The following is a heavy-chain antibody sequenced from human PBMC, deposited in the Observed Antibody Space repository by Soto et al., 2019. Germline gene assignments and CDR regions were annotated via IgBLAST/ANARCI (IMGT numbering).Heavy chain of an antibody. CDR1: GFKFDDYM. Sequence: GGSLRLSCEASGFKFDDYMMHWVRQAPGKGLEWISLISWDGGSTYFADSVKGRFAISRDNSKNTLYLQMNSVRAEDTAVYYCAKTVFTGYYYFQWWRQGALVTVSS. CDR3: AKTVFTGYYYFQW. D-gene: IGHD3-9*01. CDR2: ISWDGGST. V-gene: IGHV3-43*01. J-gene: IGHJ4*02.